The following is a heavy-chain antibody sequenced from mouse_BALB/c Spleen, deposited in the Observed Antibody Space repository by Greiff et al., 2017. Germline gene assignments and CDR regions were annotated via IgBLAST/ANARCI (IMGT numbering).Heavy chain of an antibody. V-gene: IGHV1S127*01. CDR3: ARDRYDCAMDY. D-gene: IGHD2-14*01. J-gene: IGHJ4*01. Sequence: QVHVKQSGPQLVRPGASVKISCKASGYSFTSYWMHWMKQRPGQGLEWIGMIDPSDSETRLNQKFKDKATLTVDKSSSTAYMQLSSPTSEDSAVYYCARDRYDCAMDYWGQGTSVTVSS. CDR1: GYSFTSYW. CDR2: IDPSDSET.